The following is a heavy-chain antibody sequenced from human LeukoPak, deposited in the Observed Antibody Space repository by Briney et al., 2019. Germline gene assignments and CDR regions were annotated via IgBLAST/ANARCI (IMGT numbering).Heavy chain of an antibody. CDR1: GFIFSSYW. Sequence: GGSLRLSCAASGFIFSSYWMSWARQPPGKGLEWVANIKQDGSEKYYVDSVKGQFTISRDNAKNSLYLQMNSLRAEDTAVYYCARTIHYGSGSYLVHYMDVWGKGTTVTISS. J-gene: IGHJ6*03. CDR3: ARTIHYGSGSYLVHYMDV. D-gene: IGHD3-10*01. CDR2: IKQDGSEK. V-gene: IGHV3-7*01.